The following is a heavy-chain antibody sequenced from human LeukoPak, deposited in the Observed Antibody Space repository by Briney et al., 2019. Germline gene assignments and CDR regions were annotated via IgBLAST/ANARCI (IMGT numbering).Heavy chain of an antibody. CDR3: VGLRSAQTFEI. CDR2: IIPTIGLT. J-gene: IGHJ3*02. CDR1: GATLSSYT. D-gene: IGHD2-15*01. V-gene: IGHV1-69*16. Sequence: SVKVSCKTSGATLSSYTMNWVRQAPGQGVEWLGDIIPTIGLTSSAQKFQGRVTVTTDESTSTAYMEVSGLTSEDTAVYYCVGLRSAQTFEIWGQGTLITVSS.